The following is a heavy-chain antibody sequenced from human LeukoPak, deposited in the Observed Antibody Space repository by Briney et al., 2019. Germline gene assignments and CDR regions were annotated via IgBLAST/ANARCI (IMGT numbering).Heavy chain of an antibody. D-gene: IGHD3-22*01. CDR1: GDTFTSYY. CDR2: INPSGTST. CDR3: ARGRHYYDSSDYYYEGDAFDI. J-gene: IGHJ3*02. Sequence: ASVKVSCKASGDTFTSYYMHWVRQAPGQGLECMGIINPSGTSTSYAQKFQGRVTMTRDMSTSTVYMELSSLRSEDTAVYYCARGRHYYDSSDYYYEGDAFDIWGQGTMVTVSS. V-gene: IGHV1-46*01.